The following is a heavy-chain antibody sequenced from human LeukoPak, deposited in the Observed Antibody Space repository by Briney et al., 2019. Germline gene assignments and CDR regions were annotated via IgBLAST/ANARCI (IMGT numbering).Heavy chain of an antibody. J-gene: IGHJ4*02. CDR3: ASARRRPRAPYFDY. V-gene: IGHV3-21*01. D-gene: IGHD1-14*01. CDR2: ISSSSSYI. CDR1: GFTFSSYS. Sequence: GGSLRLSCAASGFTFSSYSMNWVRQAPGKGLEWVSSISSSSSYIYYADSVKGRFTISRDNAKNSLYLQVNGLRAEDTAVYYCASARRRPRAPYFDYWGQGTLVTVSS.